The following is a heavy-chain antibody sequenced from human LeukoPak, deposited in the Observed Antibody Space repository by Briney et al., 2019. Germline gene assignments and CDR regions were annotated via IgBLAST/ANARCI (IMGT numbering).Heavy chain of an antibody. Sequence: ASVKVSCKASGYSFTRYAINWVRQAPGQRLEWMGWIYGDNGNTKYSQEFQGRATISRDTSASTAYMELSSLRSEDMAVYYCARGVPGVYYYYYMDVWGKGTTVTVSS. V-gene: IGHV1-3*03. D-gene: IGHD2-8*01. CDR3: ARGVPGVYYYYYMDV. CDR1: GYSFTRYA. CDR2: IYGDNGNT. J-gene: IGHJ6*03.